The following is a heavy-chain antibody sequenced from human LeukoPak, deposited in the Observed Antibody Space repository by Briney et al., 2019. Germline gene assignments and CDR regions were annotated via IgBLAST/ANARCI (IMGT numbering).Heavy chain of an antibody. V-gene: IGHV1-8*03. Sequence: GASVKVSCKASGYTLSHYDINWVRQATGQGLEWMGWMIPNSGNTGYAQRFQGRVTITGNTAISTAYMELTSLRSEDTAVSYCARGPSYDCWSVSHYYYMDVWGKGTPVTVSS. CDR3: ARGPSYDCWSVSHYYYMDV. D-gene: IGHD3-3*01. J-gene: IGHJ6*03. CDR2: MIPNSGNT. CDR1: GYTLSHYD.